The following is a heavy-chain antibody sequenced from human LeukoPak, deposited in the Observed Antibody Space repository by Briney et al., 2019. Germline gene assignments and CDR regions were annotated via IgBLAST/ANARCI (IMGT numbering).Heavy chain of an antibody. V-gene: IGHV3-48*04. CDR1: GFTFSSYS. Sequence: GGSLRLSCAASGFTFSSYSMNWVRQAPGKGLEWVSYISSSSSTIHYADSVKGRFTISRDNAKNSLYLQMNSLRAEDTAVYYCARGGYCSGGSCYAPGLDYWGRGTLVTVSS. CDR3: ARGGYCSGGSCYAPGLDY. J-gene: IGHJ4*02. D-gene: IGHD2-15*01. CDR2: ISSSSSTI.